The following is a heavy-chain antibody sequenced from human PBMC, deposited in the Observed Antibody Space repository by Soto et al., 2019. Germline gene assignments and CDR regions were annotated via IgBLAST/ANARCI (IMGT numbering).Heavy chain of an antibody. J-gene: IGHJ3*02. Sequence: SETLSLTCTVSGGSINSRSYYWGWIRQPPGKGLEWIGSIFYSGSTYYNPSVQSRVTISVDTSKNQFSLMLSSVIAADTAVYYCARLQAITGPPEDAFEMWGPGTMVTVSS. V-gene: IGHV4-39*01. D-gene: IGHD2-21*01. CDR2: IFYSGST. CDR1: GGSINSRSYY. CDR3: ARLQAITGPPEDAFEM.